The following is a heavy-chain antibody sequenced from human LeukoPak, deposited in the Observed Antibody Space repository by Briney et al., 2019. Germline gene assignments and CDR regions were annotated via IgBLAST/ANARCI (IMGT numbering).Heavy chain of an antibody. CDR1: GYTFTSYG. Sequence: ASVKVSCKASGYTFTSYGISWVRQAPGQGLEWMGWISAYNGNTNYAQKLQGRVTMTTDTSTSTAYMELSRLRSEDTAVYYCARTRRMAAAGDFDYWGQGTLVIVSS. J-gene: IGHJ4*02. CDR2: ISAYNGNT. V-gene: IGHV1-18*01. CDR3: ARTRRMAAAGDFDY. D-gene: IGHD6-13*01.